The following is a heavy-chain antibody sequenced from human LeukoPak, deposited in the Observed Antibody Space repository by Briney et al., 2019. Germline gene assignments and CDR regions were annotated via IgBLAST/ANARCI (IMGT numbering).Heavy chain of an antibody. CDR3: ASSNSSGGYPPPYYFDY. CDR1: GFTFSSYG. CDR2: IRYDGSDK. D-gene: IGHD6-19*01. J-gene: IGHJ4*02. V-gene: IGHV3-30*02. Sequence: GGSLRLSCAASGFTFSSYGMHWVRQAPGKGLEWVSFIRYDGSDKYYADSVRGRFTISRDNSKNTLYLQMDSLRAEDTSVYSCASSNSSGGYPPPYYFDYWGQGTLVTVSS.